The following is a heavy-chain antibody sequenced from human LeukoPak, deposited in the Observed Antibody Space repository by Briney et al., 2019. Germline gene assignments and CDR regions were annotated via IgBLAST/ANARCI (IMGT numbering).Heavy chain of an antibody. CDR1: GFTFSNYA. Sequence: GGSLRLSCAASGFTFSNYAMSWVRQAPGKGLEWVSTISNSGDATYYADSVKGRFTISRDNSKNTLYLQMNSLRAEDTAVYYCAKDLRANYWGQGTLVTVSS. CDR3: AKDLRANY. V-gene: IGHV3-23*01. CDR2: ISNSGDAT. J-gene: IGHJ4*02.